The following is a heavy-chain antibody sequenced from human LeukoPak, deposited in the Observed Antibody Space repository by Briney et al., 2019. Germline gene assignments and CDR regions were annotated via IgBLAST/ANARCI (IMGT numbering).Heavy chain of an antibody. CDR2: IRCDGDNK. V-gene: IGHV3-30*02. D-gene: IGHD5-18*01. CDR1: GFTFSNYG. Sequence: GGSLRLSCAAPGFTFSNYGIHWVRQAPGKGLEWVAFIRCDGDNKYYGDAVKGRLTISKDNSKNTLYLQMSSLRAEDTAVYYCARVYSSYPDYWGQGNLVTVSS. J-gene: IGHJ4*02. CDR3: ARVYSSYPDY.